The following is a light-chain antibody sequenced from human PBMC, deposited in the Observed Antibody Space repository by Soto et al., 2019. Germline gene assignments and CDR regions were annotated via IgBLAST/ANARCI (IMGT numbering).Light chain of an antibody. CDR2: AAS. CDR3: QHYGSSPWT. Sequence: EIVLTQSAGTLSLSPGERATLSCRASQTVSGSYLAWFQQKPGQAPMLLIYAASTRAAGVPDRFSGSGSGTDFSLTINRLEPEDFAVYYCQHYGSSPWTFGQGTKVEIK. J-gene: IGKJ1*01. CDR1: QTVSGSY. V-gene: IGKV3-20*01.